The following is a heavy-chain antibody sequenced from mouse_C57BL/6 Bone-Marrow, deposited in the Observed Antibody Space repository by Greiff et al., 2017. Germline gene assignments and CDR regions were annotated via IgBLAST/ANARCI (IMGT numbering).Heavy chain of an antibody. D-gene: IGHD4-1*01. CDR3: ASSNGDPFDD. Sequence: QVQLQQSGAELARPGDSVKLSCKASGYTFTSYGLSWVKQRTGPGLEWIGEIYPRSGNTYYNEKFKGKSTLTADNSSSTAYMELRSLTSEDSAVYYCASSNGDPFDDWGQGTTVTVSS. CDR1: GYTFTSYG. V-gene: IGHV1-81*01. CDR2: IYPRSGNT. J-gene: IGHJ2*01.